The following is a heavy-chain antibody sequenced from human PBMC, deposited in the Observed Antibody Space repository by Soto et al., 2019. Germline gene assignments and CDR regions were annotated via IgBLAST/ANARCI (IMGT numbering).Heavy chain of an antibody. D-gene: IGHD4-17*01. Sequence: ASVKVSCKVSGGTLSSETISWLRQAPGQGLEWMGRISAYNGNTNYAQKLQGRVTMTTDTSTSTAYMELRSLRSDDTAVYYCARSGYGDYFDYWGQGTLVTVSS. CDR1: GGTLSSET. V-gene: IGHV1-18*01. J-gene: IGHJ4*02. CDR3: ARSGYGDYFDY. CDR2: ISAYNGNT.